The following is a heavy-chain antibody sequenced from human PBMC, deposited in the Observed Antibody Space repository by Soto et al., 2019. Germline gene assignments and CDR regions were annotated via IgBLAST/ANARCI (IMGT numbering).Heavy chain of an antibody. J-gene: IGHJ4*02. V-gene: IGHV1-58*01. CDR3: AAEDRGVISY. Sequence: SVKVSCKASGFTFTSSAVHWVRQARGQRLELIGWIVVGSGNTNYAQKFQERVTITRDMSTSTAYMELSSLRSEDTAVYYCAAEDRGVISYWGQGTLVTVYS. D-gene: IGHD3-10*01. CDR2: IVVGSGNT. CDR1: GFTFTSSA.